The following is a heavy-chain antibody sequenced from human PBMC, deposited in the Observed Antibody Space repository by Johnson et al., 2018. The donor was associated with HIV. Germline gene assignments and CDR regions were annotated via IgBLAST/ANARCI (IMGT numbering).Heavy chain of an antibody. V-gene: IGHV3-11*04. CDR2: ISGSGGTI. CDR1: GSTFSDYY. CDR3: ARDESGYDEGFDAFDI. J-gene: IGHJ3*02. D-gene: IGHD5-12*01. Sequence: QVQLVESGGDLVQAGGSLRLSCAASGSTFSDYYMSWIRQAPGKGLEWVSYISGSGGTIFYADSVKGRFTISRDNATNSLYLQMNSLRVEDTAVYYCARDESGYDEGFDAFDIWGQGTMVTVSS.